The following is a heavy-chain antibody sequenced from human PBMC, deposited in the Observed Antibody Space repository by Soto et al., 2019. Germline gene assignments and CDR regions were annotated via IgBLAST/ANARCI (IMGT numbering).Heavy chain of an antibody. CDR2: INHSGST. Sequence: SETLSLTCAVYGGSVSVYYWSWIRQPPGKVLEWIGEINHSGSTNYNPSLKSRVTISVDTSKNQFSLKLSSVTAADTAVYYCARGGKGYYYYGMDVWGQWTTVTVSS. J-gene: IGHJ6*02. CDR3: ARGGKGYYYYGMDV. V-gene: IGHV4-34*01. CDR1: GGSVSVYY.